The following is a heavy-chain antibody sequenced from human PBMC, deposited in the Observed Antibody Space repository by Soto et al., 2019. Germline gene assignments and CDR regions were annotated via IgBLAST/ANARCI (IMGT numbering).Heavy chain of an antibody. Sequence: QVQLVQSGAEVKKPGASVKVSCKASGYTFTSYYMHWVRQAPGQGLEWMGIINPSGGRTSYAQKFQGRVSMTRDTSTGTVYMELSSLRSADTAVYYWARGGIVVVSAPDYWGQGTLVTVSS. V-gene: IGHV1-46*01. D-gene: IGHD2-21*02. CDR1: GYTFTSYY. CDR3: ARGGIVVVSAPDY. J-gene: IGHJ4*02. CDR2: INPSGGRT.